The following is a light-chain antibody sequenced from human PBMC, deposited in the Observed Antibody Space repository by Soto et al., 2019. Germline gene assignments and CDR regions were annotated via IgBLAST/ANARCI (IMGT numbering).Light chain of an antibody. Sequence: EIELTQSPATLSLSPGESSTLSCRASQNVDKFLASYQQRPGQTPRLLIFDSSNRATGVPVRFSGSGSGTVFTLTIGSLEPADSAVYYCQQRKNWPTITFGQGTRLEIK. CDR2: DSS. J-gene: IGKJ5*01. V-gene: IGKV3-11*01. CDR1: QNVDKF. CDR3: QQRKNWPTIT.